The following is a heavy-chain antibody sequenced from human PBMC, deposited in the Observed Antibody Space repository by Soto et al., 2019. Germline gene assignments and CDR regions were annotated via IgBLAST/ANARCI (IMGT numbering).Heavy chain of an antibody. CDR3: ARRWGRTFDD. V-gene: IGHV4-59*08. CDR2: IYYSGST. J-gene: IGHJ4*02. D-gene: IGHD7-27*01. CDR1: GGSISSYY. Sequence: PSETLSLTCTVSGGSISSYYWSWVRQPPGKGLEWIGYIYYSGSTNYNPSLKSRVTISVDTSKNQFSLKLSSVTAADTAVYYCARRWGRTFDDWGQGTLVTVSS.